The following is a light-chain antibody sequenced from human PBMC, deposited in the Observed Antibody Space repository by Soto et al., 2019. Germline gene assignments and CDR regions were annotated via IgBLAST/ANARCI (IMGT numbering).Light chain of an antibody. CDR1: QSVSRYY. CDR2: GAS. V-gene: IGKV3-20*01. CDR3: QQYASSPLT. Sequence: ENVLTQSPGTLSLSPGERATLSCRASQSVSRYYLAWYQQKPGQAPRLLVYGASSRATGIPDRFSGSGSGTDFTLTISRLEPEDFAVYYCQQYASSPLTFGGGTKVEIK. J-gene: IGKJ4*01.